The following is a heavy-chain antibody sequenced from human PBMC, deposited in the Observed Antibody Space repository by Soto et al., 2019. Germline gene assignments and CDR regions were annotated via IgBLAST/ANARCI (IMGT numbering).Heavy chain of an antibody. CDR1: GGSISSGGYY. V-gene: IGHV4-31*03. CDR2: IYYSGST. J-gene: IGHJ2*01. D-gene: IGHD3-10*01. Sequence: QVQLQESGPGLVKPSQTLSLTCTVSGGSISSGGYYWTWIRQHPGKGLEWIGYIYYSGSTNYNPSRKSRVTIXXDXSXXQFSLKLNSVTAADTAVYYCARDEGYGSGSYYFALWGRGTLVTVSS. CDR3: ARDEGYGSGSYYFAL.